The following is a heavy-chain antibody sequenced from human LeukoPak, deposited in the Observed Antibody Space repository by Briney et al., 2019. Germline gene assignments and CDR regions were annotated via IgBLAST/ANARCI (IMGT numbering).Heavy chain of an antibody. J-gene: IGHJ4*02. CDR3: ARDSPPGDEQVFGY. Sequence: PSETLSLTCAVYGGSFSGYYWSWIRQPPGKGLEWIGEINHSGSTNYNPSLKSRVTISVDTSKNQFSLKLSSVTAADTAVYYCARDSPPGDEQVFGYWGQGTLVTVSS. D-gene: IGHD3-10*01. CDR2: INHSGST. CDR1: GGSFSGYY. V-gene: IGHV4-34*01.